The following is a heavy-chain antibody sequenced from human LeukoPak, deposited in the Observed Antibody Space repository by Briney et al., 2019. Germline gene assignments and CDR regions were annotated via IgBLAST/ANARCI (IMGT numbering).Heavy chain of an antibody. V-gene: IGHV1-3*01. Sequence: ASVKVSCKASGYTFTSYAMHWVRQAPGQRLEWMGWINAGNGNTKYSQKFQGRVTITRDTSASTAYMELSSLRSEDTAVYYCARGPLYYGSGDYYYGMDVWGQGTTVTVSS. CDR1: GYTFTSYA. J-gene: IGHJ6*02. CDR2: INAGNGNT. D-gene: IGHD3-10*01. CDR3: ARGPLYYGSGDYYYGMDV.